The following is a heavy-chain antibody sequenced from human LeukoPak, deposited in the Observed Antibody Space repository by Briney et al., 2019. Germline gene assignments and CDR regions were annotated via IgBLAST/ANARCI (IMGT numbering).Heavy chain of an antibody. J-gene: IGHJ4*02. CDR2: IYYSGNT. CDR1: GFAFSSYW. V-gene: IGHV4-39*01. CDR3: ASAIAVAGRIGVFDY. Sequence: PGGSLRLSCAASGFAFSSYWMSWIRQPPGKGLEWFGSIYYSGNTYYNPSLKSRVTISVDTSKNQFSLKLSSMTAADTAVYYCASAIAVAGRIGVFDYWGQGTLVTVSS. D-gene: IGHD6-19*01.